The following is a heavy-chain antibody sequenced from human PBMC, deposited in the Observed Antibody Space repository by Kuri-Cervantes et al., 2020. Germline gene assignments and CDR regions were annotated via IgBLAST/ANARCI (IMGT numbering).Heavy chain of an antibody. J-gene: IGHJ3*02. Sequence: ASVKVSCKASGCTFTSYDINWVRQATGQGLEWMGWMNPNSGNTGYAQKFQGRVTMTRNTSISTAYMELSSLRSEDTAVYYCAREMFPDAFDIWGQGPMVTVSS. CDR3: AREMFPDAFDI. CDR2: MNPNSGNT. CDR1: GCTFTSYD. D-gene: IGHD3-10*02. V-gene: IGHV1-8*01.